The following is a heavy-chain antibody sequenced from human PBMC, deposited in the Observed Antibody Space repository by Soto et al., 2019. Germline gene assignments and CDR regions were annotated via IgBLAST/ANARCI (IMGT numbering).Heavy chain of an antibody. V-gene: IGHV1-8*01. J-gene: IGHJ6*02. CDR2: INPDSDNT. CDR1: GYTFTNYD. CDR3: ARGRRYCTTTSCYPPALFPYGMDV. D-gene: IGHD2-2*01. Sequence: QVQLVQSGVEVKKPGASVKVSCETSGYTFTNYDINWVRQAAGQGLEWMGWINPDSDNTGYAQKFQGRVTMTRDTSISTAYMELNSLRSEDTAVYYCARGRRYCTTTSCYPPALFPYGMDVWGQGTTVTVSS.